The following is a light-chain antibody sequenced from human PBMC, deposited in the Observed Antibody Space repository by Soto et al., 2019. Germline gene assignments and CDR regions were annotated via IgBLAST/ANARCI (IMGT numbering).Light chain of an antibody. CDR3: QHYNDLPLT. CDR2: GAY. Sequence: EKVMTQSPATLSVSPGERVTLSCRASQSVVTNLAWYQQKPGQAPRLLISGAYTRATGIPDRFIGSGSGTAFTLTIPSLQSEDFAVYYCQHYNDLPLTFGQGTKVEIK. V-gene: IGKV3-15*01. J-gene: IGKJ1*01. CDR1: QSVVTN.